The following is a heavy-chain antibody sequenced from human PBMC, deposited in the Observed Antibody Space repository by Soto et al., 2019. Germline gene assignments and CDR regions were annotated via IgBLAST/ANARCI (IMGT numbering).Heavy chain of an antibody. D-gene: IGHD1-1*01. CDR3: ARAGRRGWFDP. V-gene: IGHV4-59*01. J-gene: IGHJ5*02. CDR2: NYYSGST. CDR1: GGSISSYY. Sequence: TSETLSLTCTVSGGSISSYYWSWIRQPPGKGLEWIGYNYYSGSTNYNPSLKSRVTISVDTSKNQFSLKLSSVTAADTAVYYCARAGRRGWFDPWGQGTLVTVSS.